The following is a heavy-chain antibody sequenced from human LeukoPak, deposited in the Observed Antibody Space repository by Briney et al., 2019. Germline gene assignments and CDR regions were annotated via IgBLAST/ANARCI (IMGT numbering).Heavy chain of an antibody. CDR1: GFTFSAHA. V-gene: IGHV3-48*04. Sequence: GGSLRLSCAASGFTFSAHAMNWVRQAPGKGLEWLSYISSSTSTIYYADSVKGRFTISRDNAQNSLYLQMNNLRAEDTAVYYCARDLRGEMATIKLFGGLFDYWGQGTLVTVSS. J-gene: IGHJ4*02. CDR2: ISSSTSTI. CDR3: ARDLRGEMATIKLFGGLFDY. D-gene: IGHD5-24*01.